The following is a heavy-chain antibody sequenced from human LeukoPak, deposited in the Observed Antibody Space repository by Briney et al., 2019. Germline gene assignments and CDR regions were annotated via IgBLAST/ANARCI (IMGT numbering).Heavy chain of an antibody. Sequence: GGSLRLSCAASGFTFSYAWMRWVRQAPGKGPHRVGRIKSKNDGGTTDYAAPVKGRFTISRDDSQNTLYLQMNSLKTEDTAVYFCTSLNVDTAMVTTFRNWGQGTLVTVSS. D-gene: IGHD5-18*01. J-gene: IGHJ4*02. CDR1: GFTFSYAW. CDR2: IKSKNDGGTT. V-gene: IGHV3-15*01. CDR3: TSLNVDTAMVTTFRN.